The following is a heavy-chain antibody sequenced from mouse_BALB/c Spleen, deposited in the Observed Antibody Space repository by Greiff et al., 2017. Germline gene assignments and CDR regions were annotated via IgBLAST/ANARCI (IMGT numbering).Heavy chain of an antibody. CDR1: GYTFTSYW. CDR2: IDPSDSYT. CDR3: ARGVDGYQAPVDY. Sequence: VQLQQPGAELVKPGASVKLSCKASGYTFTSYWMHWVKQRPGQGLEWIGEIDPSDSYTNYNQKFKGKATLTVDKSSSTAYMQLSSLTSEDSAVYYCARGVDGYQAPVDYWGQGTSVTVSS. V-gene: IGHV1-69*02. D-gene: IGHD2-3*01. J-gene: IGHJ4*01.